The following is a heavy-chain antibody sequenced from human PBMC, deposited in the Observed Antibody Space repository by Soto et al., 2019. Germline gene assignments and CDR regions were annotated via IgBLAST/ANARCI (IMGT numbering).Heavy chain of an antibody. D-gene: IGHD3-22*01. V-gene: IGHV1-46*01. CDR1: GYTFTSYY. Sequence: ASVKGACKASGYTFTSYYMHWVRQAPGQGLEWMGIINPSGGSTSYAQKFQGRVTMTRDTSTSTVYMELSSLRSEDTAVYYCAREFYYDRSRHYSSDYPAQRSLVIVSA. CDR3: AREFYYDRSRHYSSDY. J-gene: IGHJ4*02. CDR2: INPSGGST.